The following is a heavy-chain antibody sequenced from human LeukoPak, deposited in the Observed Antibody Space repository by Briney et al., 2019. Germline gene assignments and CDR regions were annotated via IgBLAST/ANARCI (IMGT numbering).Heavy chain of an antibody. V-gene: IGHV3-30-3*01. CDR1: GFTFSSYA. J-gene: IGHJ3*02. CDR2: ISYDGSNK. D-gene: IGHD2-15*01. Sequence: GGSLRLSCAASGFTFSSYAMHWVRQAPGKGLEWVAVISYDGSNKYYADSVKGRFTISRDNSKNTLYLQMNSLRAEDTAVYYCARDRMGQCSGSSCRLLGAFDIWGQGTMVTVSS. CDR3: ARDRMGQCSGSSCRLLGAFDI.